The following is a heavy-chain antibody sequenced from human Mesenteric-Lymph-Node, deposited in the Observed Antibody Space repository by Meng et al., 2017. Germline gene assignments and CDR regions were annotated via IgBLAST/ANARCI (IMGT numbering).Heavy chain of an antibody. CDR2: IYHSGRT. D-gene: IGHD4-17*01. V-gene: IGHV4-4*02. J-gene: IGHJ4*02. CDR3: TTLYGDSIS. CDR1: GGSFRNDQW. Sequence: QWQLQQWGAGLLKPSETLSLTCAVYGGSFRNDQWWSWVRQAPGKGLEWIGEIYHSGRTNYNPFVKSRVSMSVDKSQNHFSLRLSSVTAADTAVYYCTTLYGDSISWGQGTLVTVSS.